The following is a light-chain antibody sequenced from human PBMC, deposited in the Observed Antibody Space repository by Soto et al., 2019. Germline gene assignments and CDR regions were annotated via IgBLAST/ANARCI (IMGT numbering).Light chain of an antibody. CDR2: GAS. CDR1: QSVSNNY. CDR3: QQYGSSGT. V-gene: IGKV3-20*01. Sequence: EIGLTQSPGTLSLSPGERATLSCRASQSVSNNYLAWYQQQPGQAPRLLIYGASNRATGIPDRFSGSGSGTDFPLTISRLEPEDFAVYYCQQYGSSGTFGQGTKVDIK. J-gene: IGKJ1*01.